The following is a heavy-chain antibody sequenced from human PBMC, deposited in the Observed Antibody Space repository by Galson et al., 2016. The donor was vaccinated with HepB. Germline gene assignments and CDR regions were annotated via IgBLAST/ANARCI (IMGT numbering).Heavy chain of an antibody. V-gene: IGHV3-21*01. D-gene: IGHD1-1*01. CDR2: ISTSTTYI. CDR3: ARERYKRQVDY. Sequence: SLRPSCAASGFTFSAYSMNWVRQAPGKGLEWVSFISTSTTYIYYADSVKGRFTISRDNAKNSLYLQMNSLRVEDTAVYYCARERYKRQVDYWGQGTLVTVSS. CDR1: GFTFSAYS. J-gene: IGHJ4*02.